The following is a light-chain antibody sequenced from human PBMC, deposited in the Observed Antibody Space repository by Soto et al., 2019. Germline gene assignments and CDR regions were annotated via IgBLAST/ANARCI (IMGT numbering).Light chain of an antibody. Sequence: DIVMTQSPLSLPVTPGEPASISCRSNQSLLHSHGYNYLDWYMQKPGHSPQLLVYLASNRASGDLDRVSGSGSGAAFTLRISRVVDADVGIYYCMHALQGQRPSFGGGNKVEVK. V-gene: IGKV2-28*01. CDR1: QSLLHSHGYNY. CDR3: MHALQGQRPS. CDR2: LAS. J-gene: IGKJ4*01.